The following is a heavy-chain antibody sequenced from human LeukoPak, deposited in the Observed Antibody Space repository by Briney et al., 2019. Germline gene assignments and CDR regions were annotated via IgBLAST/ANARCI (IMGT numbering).Heavy chain of an antibody. D-gene: IGHD3-10*01. V-gene: IGHV1-2*02. CDR3: ARGEDYYGSGNWPDP. CDR2: INPNSGGT. Sequence: ASVKVSCKASGYTFTGYYMHWVRQAPGQGLEWMGWINPNSGGTNYAQKFQGRVTMTRDTSISTAYMELSRLRSEDTAVYYCARGEDYYGSGNWPDPWGQGTLVTVSS. CDR1: GYTFTGYY. J-gene: IGHJ5*02.